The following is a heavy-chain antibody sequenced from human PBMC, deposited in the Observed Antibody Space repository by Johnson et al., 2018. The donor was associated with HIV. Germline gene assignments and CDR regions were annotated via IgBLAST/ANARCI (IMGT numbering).Heavy chain of an antibody. CDR2: ISSSGSNI. D-gene: IGHD4/OR15-4a*01. CDR3: ARVGANFDAFDI. CDR1: GFTFDDYG. Sequence: MLLVESGGGLVQPGRSLRLSCAASGFTFDDYGMNWVRQAPGKGLEWVSYISSSGSNIYKADSVKGRFTISRDNAKNSLFLQMNSLRAEDTAVYYCARVGANFDAFDIWGQGTMVTVSS. V-gene: IGHV3-48*03. J-gene: IGHJ3*02.